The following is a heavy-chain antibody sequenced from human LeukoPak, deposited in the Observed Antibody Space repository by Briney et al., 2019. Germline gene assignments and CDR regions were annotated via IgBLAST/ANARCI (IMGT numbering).Heavy chain of an antibody. CDR2: MYHTGSS. D-gene: IGHD1-26*01. CDR1: GGSVDSSNYY. J-gene: IGHJ3*02. V-gene: IGHV4-61*01. Sequence: SETLSLTCTVSGGSVDSSNYYWSWIRQPPGKGLEWIGYMYHTGSSNYSPSLKSRLTISVDTSKNQFSLKLSSMTAADTAVYYCAGDQGGSAQRHAFDIWGQGTLVTVSS. CDR3: AGDQGGSAQRHAFDI.